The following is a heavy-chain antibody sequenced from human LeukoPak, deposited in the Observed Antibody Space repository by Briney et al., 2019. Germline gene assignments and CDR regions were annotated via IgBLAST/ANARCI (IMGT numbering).Heavy chain of an antibody. D-gene: IGHD6-13*01. V-gene: IGHV3-23*01. Sequence: GGSLRLSCAASGFTFSSYAMSWVRHAPRKGLEWVSAISGSGGSTYYADSVKGRFTISRDTSKNPLYLQLNSLTAADTSVYYCARVASSSWSFDAFDIWGQGTMVTVSS. CDR1: GFTFSSYA. CDR3: ARVASSSWSFDAFDI. CDR2: ISGSGGST. J-gene: IGHJ3*02.